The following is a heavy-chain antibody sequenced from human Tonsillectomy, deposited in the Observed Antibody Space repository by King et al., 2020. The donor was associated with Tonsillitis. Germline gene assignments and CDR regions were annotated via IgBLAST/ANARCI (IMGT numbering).Heavy chain of an antibody. V-gene: IGHV3-21*01. Sequence: QLVQSGGGLVKPGGSLRLSCAASGFTFSSYSMNWVRQAPWKGLEWVSSISSSSSYIYYADSVKGRFTISRDNAKNSLYLQMNSLRAEDTAVYYCARDESSAAGETYYYYYGMDVWGQGTTVTVSS. CDR2: ISSSSSYI. CDR3: ARDESSAAGETYYYYYGMDV. D-gene: IGHD6-13*01. CDR1: GFTFSSYS. J-gene: IGHJ6*02.